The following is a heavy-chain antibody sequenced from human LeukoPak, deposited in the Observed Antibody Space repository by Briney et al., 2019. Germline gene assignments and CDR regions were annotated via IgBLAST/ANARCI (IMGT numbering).Heavy chain of an antibody. CDR2: IYPGDSDT. CDR1: GYSFTSYW. J-gene: IGHJ4*02. V-gene: IGHV5-51*01. Sequence: GESLKISCKGSGYSFTSYWIGWVRQMPGKGLEWMGIIYPGDSDTRYSPSFQGQVTISADKSISTAYLQWSSLKASDTPMYYCARRGGCSSTSCSPFDYWAQGTLVTVSS. CDR3: ARRGGCSSTSCSPFDY. D-gene: IGHD2-2*01.